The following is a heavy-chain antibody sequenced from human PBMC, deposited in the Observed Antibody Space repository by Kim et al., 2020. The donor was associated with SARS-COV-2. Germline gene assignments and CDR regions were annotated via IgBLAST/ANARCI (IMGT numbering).Heavy chain of an antibody. CDR2: ISWDGGST. V-gene: IGHV3-43*01. J-gene: IGHJ6*02. CDR1: GFTFDDYT. CDR3: AKDYCSGGSCYSDYYYGMDL. D-gene: IGHD2-15*01. Sequence: GGSLRLSCAASGFTFDDYTMHWVRQAPGKGLEWVSLISWDGGSTYYADSVKGRFTISRDNSKNSLYLQMNSLRTEDTALYYCAKDYCSGGSCYSDYYYGMDLWGQGTTVTVPS.